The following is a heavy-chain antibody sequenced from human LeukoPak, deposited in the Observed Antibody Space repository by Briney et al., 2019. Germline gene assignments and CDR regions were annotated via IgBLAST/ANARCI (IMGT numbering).Heavy chain of an antibody. CDR2: ISGSGGST. V-gene: IGHV3-23*01. D-gene: IGHD1-26*01. Sequence: VRQAPXEGLEWVSAISGSGGSTYYADSVKGRFITSRDNSKNSLYLQMNSLRVEDTAVYYCARVYSGGYPVVDYFYYGMDVWGQGTTVTVSS. J-gene: IGHJ6*02. CDR3: ARVYSGGYPVVDYFYYGMDV.